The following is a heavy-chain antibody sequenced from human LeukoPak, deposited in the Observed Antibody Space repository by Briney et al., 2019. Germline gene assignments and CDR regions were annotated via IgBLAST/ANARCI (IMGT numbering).Heavy chain of an antibody. CDR3: AKDSVAGATHYFDH. Sequence: GGSLRLSCAASGFTFSSSWMSWVRQAPGKGLEWVASIKQDGSEKYYVDSVKGRFTISRDNAKNSLDLQMNSLRAEDTAVYYCAKDSVAGATHYFDHWGQGTLVAVSS. D-gene: IGHD1-26*01. J-gene: IGHJ4*02. CDR2: IKQDGSEK. V-gene: IGHV3-7*03. CDR1: GFTFSSSW.